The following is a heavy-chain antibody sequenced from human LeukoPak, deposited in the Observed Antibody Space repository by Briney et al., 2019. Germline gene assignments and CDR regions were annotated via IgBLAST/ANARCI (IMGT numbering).Heavy chain of an antibody. J-gene: IGHJ2*01. CDR1: GFTFDDYA. CDR3: AKDRSSVTNWYFDL. CDR2: ISRNSGRI. V-gene: IGHV3-9*01. D-gene: IGHD4-17*01. Sequence: GRSLRLSCAASGFTFDDYAMHWVRQAPGKGLEWVSGISRNSGRIGYADSVKGRFTIPRDNAKNSLYLQMNNLRAEDTALYYCAKDRSSVTNWYFDLWGRGTLVTVSS.